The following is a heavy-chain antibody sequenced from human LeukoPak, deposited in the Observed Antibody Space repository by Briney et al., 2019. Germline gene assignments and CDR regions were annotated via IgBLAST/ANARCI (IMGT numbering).Heavy chain of an antibody. CDR1: GFTFSNYA. CDR3: ARDVDGMDV. J-gene: IGHJ6*02. D-gene: IGHD2-21*01. Sequence: GGSLRLSCAASGFTFSNYAMIWVRQVPGKGPEWVSAISGRDDSTYYADSVKGRFTISRDTSKNTLYLQMNSLRAEDTAVYYCARDVDGMDVWGQGTTVTVSS. CDR2: ISGRDDST. V-gene: IGHV3-23*01.